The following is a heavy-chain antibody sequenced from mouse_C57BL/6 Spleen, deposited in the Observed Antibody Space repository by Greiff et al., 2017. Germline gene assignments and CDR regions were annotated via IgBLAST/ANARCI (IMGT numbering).Heavy chain of an antibody. CDR2: IRNKANGYTT. CDR1: GFTFTDSY. CDR3: ARLYGNYVWYFDV. J-gene: IGHJ1*03. V-gene: IGHV7-3*01. D-gene: IGHD2-1*01. Sequence: EVMLVESGGGLVQPGGSLSLSCAASGFTFTDSYMSWFRQPPGKALEWLGFIRNKANGYTTEYSASVKGRFTISRDNSQSILYLQMNALRAEDSATYYCARLYGNYVWYFDVWGTGTTVTVSS.